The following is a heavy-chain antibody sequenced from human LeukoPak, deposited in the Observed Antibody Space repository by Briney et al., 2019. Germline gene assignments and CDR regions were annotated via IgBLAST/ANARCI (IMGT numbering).Heavy chain of an antibody. Sequence: GASVKVSCKASGGTFSSYAISWVRQAPGQGLEWMGRIIPIFGPAPSAQKFQGRVTITADKSTSTAYMELSSLRSEDTAVYYWASDMRTGTTSPYYYMDVWGKGTTVTVSS. J-gene: IGHJ6*03. V-gene: IGHV1-69*06. CDR1: GGTFSSYA. D-gene: IGHD1-7*01. CDR3: ASDMRTGTTSPYYYMDV. CDR2: IIPIFGPA.